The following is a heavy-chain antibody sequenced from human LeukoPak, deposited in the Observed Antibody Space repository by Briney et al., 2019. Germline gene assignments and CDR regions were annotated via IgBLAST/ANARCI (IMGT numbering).Heavy chain of an antibody. V-gene: IGHV1-2*02. D-gene: IGHD2-2*01. Sequence: ASVTVSCKASGYTFTGYYMHWVRQAPGQGLEWMGWINPNSGDTNYAQKFQGRVTMTRDTSISTAYMELSRLRSDDTAVYYCARTYCSSTSCANWFDPWGQGTLVTVSS. CDR1: GYTFTGYY. J-gene: IGHJ5*02. CDR2: INPNSGDT. CDR3: ARTYCSSTSCANWFDP.